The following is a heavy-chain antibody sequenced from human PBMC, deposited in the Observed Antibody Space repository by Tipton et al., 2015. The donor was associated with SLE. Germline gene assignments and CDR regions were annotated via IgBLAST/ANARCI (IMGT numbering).Heavy chain of an antibody. CDR3: TRDRLAGSSVGSRSFDY. CDR2: IRSKAYGGTT. V-gene: IGHV3-49*04. J-gene: IGHJ4*02. D-gene: IGHD6-6*01. Sequence: SLRLSCTASGFTFGDYAMSWVRQAPGKGLEWVGFIRSKAYGGTTEYAASVKGRFTISRDDSKSIAYLQMSSLKTEDTAVYYCTRDRLAGSSVGSRSFDYWGQGTLVTVSS. CDR1: GFTFGDYA.